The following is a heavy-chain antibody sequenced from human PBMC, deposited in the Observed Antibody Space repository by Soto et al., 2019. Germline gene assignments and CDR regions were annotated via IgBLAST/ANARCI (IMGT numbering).Heavy chain of an antibody. D-gene: IGHD1-1*01. CDR3: ARSPSNSAIDY. CDR1: GFTFSSYA. CDR2: ISGSGGST. V-gene: IGHV3-23*01. J-gene: IGHJ4*02. Sequence: PGGSLRLSCAVSGFTFSSYAMNWVRQAPGKGLEWVSGISGSGGSTYYADSVKGRFTISRDNSKNTLYLQMNSLRAEDTAVYYCARSPSNSAIDYWGQGTLVTVSS.